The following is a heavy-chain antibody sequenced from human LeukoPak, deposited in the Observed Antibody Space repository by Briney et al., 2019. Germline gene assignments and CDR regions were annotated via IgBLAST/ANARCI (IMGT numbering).Heavy chain of an antibody. CDR1: GGTFSSYA. J-gene: IGHJ4*02. CDR2: IIPILGIA. V-gene: IGHV1-69*04. Sequence: SVRVSCKASGGTFSSYAISWVRQAPGQGLEWMGRIIPILGIANYAQKFQGRVTITADKSTSTAYMELSSLRSEDTAVYYCARGGTTYYYDSSGYYFWGQGTLVTVSS. D-gene: IGHD3-22*01. CDR3: ARGGTTYYYDSSGYYF.